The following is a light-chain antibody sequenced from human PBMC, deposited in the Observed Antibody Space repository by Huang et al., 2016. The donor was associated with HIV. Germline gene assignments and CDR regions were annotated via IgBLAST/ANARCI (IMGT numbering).Light chain of an antibody. CDR3: QQYDNWPPGLT. Sequence: EIMMTQSPATLSVSPGGSATLSCRASQNVRNNLAWYQQKTGQAPILLIYDTSTRASGIPARFTGRGSATEFTLTISGLQCEDFAIYYCQQYDNWPPGLTFGGGTKVEI. CDR2: DTS. J-gene: IGKJ4*01. V-gene: IGKV3D-15*01. CDR1: QNVRNN.